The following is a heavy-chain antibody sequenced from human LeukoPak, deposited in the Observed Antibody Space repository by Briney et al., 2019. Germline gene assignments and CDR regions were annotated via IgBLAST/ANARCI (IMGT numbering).Heavy chain of an antibody. D-gene: IGHD3-22*01. CDR2: ISGSGGST. J-gene: IGHJ4*02. V-gene: IGHV3-23*01. Sequence: PGGSLRLSCAASGFTFSSYAMSWVRQAPGKGLEWVSAISGSGGSTYYADSVKGRFTISRDNSKNTLYLQMNSLRAEDTAVYYCAKDLYRPELIVVRLTGFDYWGQGTLVTVSS. CDR3: AKDLYRPELIVVRLTGFDY. CDR1: GFTFSSYA.